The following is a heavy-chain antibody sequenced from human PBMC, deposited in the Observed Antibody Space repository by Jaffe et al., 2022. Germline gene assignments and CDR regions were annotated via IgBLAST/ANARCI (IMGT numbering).Heavy chain of an antibody. CDR3: AKDRGRTILPDAFDI. D-gene: IGHD1-26*01. CDR1: GFTFSSYG. Sequence: QVQLVESGGGVVQPGGSLRLSCAASGFTFSSYGMHWVRQAPGKGLEWVAFIRYDGSNKYYADSVKGRFTISRDNSKNTLYLQMNSLRAEDTAVYYCAKDRGRTILPDAFDIWGQGTMVTVSS. J-gene: IGHJ3*02. CDR2: IRYDGSNK. V-gene: IGHV3-30*02.